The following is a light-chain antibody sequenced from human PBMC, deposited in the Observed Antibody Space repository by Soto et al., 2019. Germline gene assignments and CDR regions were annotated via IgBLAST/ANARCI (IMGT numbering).Light chain of an antibody. V-gene: IGLV2-14*01. CDR3: SSYTSSSTYV. CDR1: SRDVGGYNY. CDR2: DVS. Sequence: QSVLNPPASRSGSHGPALTISCTGNSRDVGGYNYVSWYQQHPGKAPKLMIYDVSNRPSGVSNRFSGSKSGNTASLTISGLQAEDEADYYCSSYTSSSTYVFGTGTKVTVL. J-gene: IGLJ1*01.